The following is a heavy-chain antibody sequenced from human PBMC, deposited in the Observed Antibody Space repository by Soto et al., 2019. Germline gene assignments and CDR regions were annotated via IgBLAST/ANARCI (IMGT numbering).Heavy chain of an antibody. D-gene: IGHD6-6*01. V-gene: IGHV3-66*01. J-gene: IGHJ5*02. Sequence: PGGSLRLSCAASGFTVSSNYMSWVRQAPGKGLEWVSVIYSGGSTYYADSVKGRFTISRDNSKNTLYLQMNSLRAEDTAVYYCARVRGYSSSYWFDPWGQGTLVTVSS. CDR2: IYSGGST. CDR3: ARVRGYSSSYWFDP. CDR1: GFTVSSNY.